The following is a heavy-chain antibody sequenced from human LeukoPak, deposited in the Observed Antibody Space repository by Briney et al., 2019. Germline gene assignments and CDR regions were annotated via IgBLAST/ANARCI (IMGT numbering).Heavy chain of an antibody. D-gene: IGHD2-8*01. CDR1: GFTFIIYA. Sequence: GGSLRLSCAASGFTFIIYAMSWVRQDPGKGLEWVSTISGSGDSTHYADSVKGRFTISRDNSKNTLYLQMNSLRAEDTAVYYCAKDLNGSFDYWGQGTLVTVSS. CDR3: AKDLNGSFDY. V-gene: IGHV3-23*01. J-gene: IGHJ4*02. CDR2: ISGSGDST.